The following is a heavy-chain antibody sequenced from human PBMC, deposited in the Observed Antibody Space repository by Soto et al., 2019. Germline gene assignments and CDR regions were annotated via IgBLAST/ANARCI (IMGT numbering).Heavy chain of an antibody. Sequence: QVQLQESGPGLVKPSETLSLTCTVSGGSISSYYWSWIRQPPGKGLEWIGYIYYSGSTHYNPSLKSRVAISVDTSKNQFSLKLSSATAADPAVYYCARRYGYSFDYWGQGTLVTVSS. CDR2: IYYSGST. CDR1: GGSISSYY. D-gene: IGHD1-1*01. CDR3: ARRYGYSFDY. V-gene: IGHV4-59*08. J-gene: IGHJ4*02.